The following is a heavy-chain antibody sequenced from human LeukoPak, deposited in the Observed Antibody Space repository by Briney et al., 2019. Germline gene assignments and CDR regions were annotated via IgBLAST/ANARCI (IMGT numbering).Heavy chain of an antibody. J-gene: IGHJ4*02. Sequence: GRSLRLSCAVSGLTFSRYAMHWVRQAPGKGLEWVAFVSVDGSNKEYGGSVKGRSTISRDNSKNTLYLQMSSLRVEDTALYYCAKDNGDHAIDYWGQGTLVTVSS. D-gene: IGHD4-17*01. V-gene: IGHV3-30*18. CDR1: GLTFSRYA. CDR3: AKDNGDHAIDY. CDR2: VSVDGSNK.